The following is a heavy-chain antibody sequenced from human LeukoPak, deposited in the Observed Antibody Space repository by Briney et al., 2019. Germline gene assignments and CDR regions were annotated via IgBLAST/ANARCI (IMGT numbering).Heavy chain of an antibody. CDR2: IYYSGST. J-gene: IGHJ4*02. CDR3: AGRYCTNGVCYPPDDTKRHPIDY. Sequence: PSETLSLTCTVSGGSISSYYWSWLRQPPGKGLEWIGYIYYSGSTNYNPSLKSRVTISVDTSKNQFSLKLSSVTAADTAVYYCAGRYCTNGVCYPPDDTKRHPIDYWGQGTLVTVSS. D-gene: IGHD2-8*01. V-gene: IGHV4-59*01. CDR1: GGSISSYY.